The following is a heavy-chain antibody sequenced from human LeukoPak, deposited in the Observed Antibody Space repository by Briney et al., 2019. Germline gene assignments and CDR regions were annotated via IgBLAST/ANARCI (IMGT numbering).Heavy chain of an antibody. Sequence: PGGSLRLSCAASGFTVSSNYMSWVRQAPGKGLEWVSSISSSSSYIYYADSVKGRFTISRDNAKNSLYLQMNSLRAEDTAVYYCARDGVTMIVPPAYDYWGQGTLVTVSS. D-gene: IGHD3-22*01. V-gene: IGHV3-21*01. CDR2: ISSSSSYI. CDR1: GFTVSSNY. CDR3: ARDGVTMIVPPAYDY. J-gene: IGHJ4*02.